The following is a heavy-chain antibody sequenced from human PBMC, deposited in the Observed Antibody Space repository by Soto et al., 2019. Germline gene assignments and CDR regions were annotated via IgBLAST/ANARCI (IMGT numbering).Heavy chain of an antibody. CDR1: GFSLTSPGMC. Sequence: SGPTLVNPTETLTLTCTFSGFSLTSPGMCVSWIRQSPGKALEWLALIERDDDDKYYSTSLKTRLTISKDTRKNQVVLTMANMEPADTATYXCARSIRGPRRFNGMDVWGQGTTVTVSS. J-gene: IGHJ6*02. CDR3: ARSIRGPRRFNGMDV. D-gene: IGHD1-20*01. CDR2: IERDDDDK. V-gene: IGHV2-70*13.